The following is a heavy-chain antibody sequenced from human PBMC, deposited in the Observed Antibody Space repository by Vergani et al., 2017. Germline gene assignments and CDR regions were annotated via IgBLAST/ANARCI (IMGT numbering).Heavy chain of an antibody. V-gene: IGHV3-21*01. CDR2: ISSSSSYI. CDR3: ASPYYGSGSYYYYY. J-gene: IGHJ4*02. D-gene: IGHD3-10*01. Sequence: EVQLLESGGGLVQPGGSLRLSCAASGFTFSSYAMSWVRQAPGKGLEWVSSISSSSSYIYYADSVKGRFTISRDNAKNSLYLQMNSLRAEDTAVYYCASPYYGSGSYYYYYWGQGTLVTVSS. CDR1: GFTFSSYA.